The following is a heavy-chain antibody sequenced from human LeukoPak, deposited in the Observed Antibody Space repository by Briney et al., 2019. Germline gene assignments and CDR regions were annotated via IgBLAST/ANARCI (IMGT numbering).Heavy chain of an antibody. Sequence: SETLSLTCTVSGGSISSSLYYWVWIRQPPGKGLEWIGSIYYSESTYYNPSLKSRVTISVDTSKNQFSLKLSSVTAADTAVYYCARDREFLWFGEANLPFDYWGQGTLVTVSS. D-gene: IGHD3-10*01. V-gene: IGHV4-39*07. CDR3: ARDREFLWFGEANLPFDY. CDR2: IYYSEST. J-gene: IGHJ4*02. CDR1: GGSISSSLYY.